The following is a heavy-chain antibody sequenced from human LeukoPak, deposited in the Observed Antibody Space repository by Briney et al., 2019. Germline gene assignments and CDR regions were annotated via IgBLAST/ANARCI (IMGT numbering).Heavy chain of an antibody. CDR1: GGSISSSSYY. D-gene: IGHD3-22*01. CDR2: IYYSGST. Sequence: SETLSLTCTVSGGSISSSSYYWGWIRQPPGKGLAWIGSIYYSGSTYYNPSLKSRVTISVDTSKNQFSLKLSSVTAADTAVYYCARLPDYYDSSGYYYVFDYWGQGTLVTVSS. CDR3: ARLPDYYDSSGYYYVFDY. J-gene: IGHJ4*02. V-gene: IGHV4-39*01.